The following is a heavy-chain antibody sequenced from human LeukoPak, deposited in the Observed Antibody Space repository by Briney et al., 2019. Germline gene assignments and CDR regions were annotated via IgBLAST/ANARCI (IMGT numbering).Heavy chain of an antibody. CDR3: ANIPPAGTGKHDP. Sequence: GGSLRLSCAASGFTLSSYSMNWVRQAPGKGLGWVSSNSSSTSYIYYADSVKVRFTISRDNAKITPYMQMDSLRAEDTAVYYCANIPPAGTGKHDPWGQGTLVTVSS. D-gene: IGHD1-14*01. J-gene: IGHJ5*02. CDR1: GFTLSSYS. V-gene: IGHV3-21*01. CDR2: NSSSTSYI.